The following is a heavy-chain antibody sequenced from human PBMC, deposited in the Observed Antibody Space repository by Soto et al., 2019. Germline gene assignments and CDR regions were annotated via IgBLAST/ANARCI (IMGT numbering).Heavy chain of an antibody. Sequence: EAQLLESGGGLVQPGGSLRLSCAASGFTFTDYALSWVRQAPGKGLEWVATISGIGGSTYLADSVKGRLSISRDNSKNTVSLLMNSLRAEDTAVYFCARGSSGYISSWYYFDYWGRGTLVTVSS. CDR1: GFTFTDYA. CDR3: ARGSSGYISSWYYFDY. D-gene: IGHD6-13*01. V-gene: IGHV3-23*01. CDR2: ISGIGGST. J-gene: IGHJ4*02.